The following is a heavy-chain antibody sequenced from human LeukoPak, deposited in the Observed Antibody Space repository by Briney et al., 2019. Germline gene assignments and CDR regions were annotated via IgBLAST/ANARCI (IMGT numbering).Heavy chain of an antibody. D-gene: IGHD3-22*01. Sequence: GGSLRLSCAASGFTFSRYWMNWVRQAPGKGLEWVASINQDESAKFYVDSVKGRFTISRDNAKNTLYLQMNSLRAEDTAVYYCAKDRVAYYYDSSGRSDYWGQGTQVTVSS. J-gene: IGHJ4*02. CDR2: INQDESAK. CDR1: GFTFSRYW. V-gene: IGHV3-7*03. CDR3: AKDRVAYYYDSSGRSDY.